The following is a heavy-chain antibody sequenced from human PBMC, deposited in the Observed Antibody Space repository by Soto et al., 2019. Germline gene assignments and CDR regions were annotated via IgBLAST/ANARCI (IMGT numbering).Heavy chain of an antibody. V-gene: IGHV3-30*18. J-gene: IGHJ4*02. Sequence: SLRLSCAASGFTFSSYAMSWVRQAPGKGLEWVSAITDGGSNKYYADSVKGRFTISRDNSKNTLYLQMNSLRAEDTAVYYCAKQLGYSSSSPDYWGQGTLVTVSS. CDR3: AKQLGYSSSSPDY. D-gene: IGHD6-6*01. CDR2: ITDGGSNK. CDR1: GFTFSSYA.